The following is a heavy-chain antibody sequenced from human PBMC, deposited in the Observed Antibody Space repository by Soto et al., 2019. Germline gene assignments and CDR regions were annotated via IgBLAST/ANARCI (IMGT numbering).Heavy chain of an antibody. CDR3: ASQVVPPYYYYYGMDV. CDR1: VYSFTTYG. J-gene: IGHJ6*02. Sequence: ASVKVSCKTSVYSFTTYGISWVRQAPGQGLEWMGWISGYNGNTNYAQKLKGRLTMTTDTSTSTAYMELRSLTSAADTAVYYCASQVVPPYYYYYGMDVWGQGTTVTVSS. V-gene: IGHV1-18*01. D-gene: IGHD2-15*01. CDR2: ISGYNGNT.